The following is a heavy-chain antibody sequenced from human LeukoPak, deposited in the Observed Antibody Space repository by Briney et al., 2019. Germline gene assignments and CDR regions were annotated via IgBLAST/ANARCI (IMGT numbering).Heavy chain of an antibody. CDR1: GGSISGYY. CDR3: AREKYGGSNDY. D-gene: IGHD1-26*01. Sequence: PSETLSLTCAVSGGSISGYYWSWIRQPPGKGLEWIGYIYYSGISNYNPSLKSRVTISVDTSNNQFSLRLSSVTAADTAMYYCAREKYGGSNDYWSQGTLVTVSS. CDR2: IYYSGIS. J-gene: IGHJ4*02. V-gene: IGHV4-59*01.